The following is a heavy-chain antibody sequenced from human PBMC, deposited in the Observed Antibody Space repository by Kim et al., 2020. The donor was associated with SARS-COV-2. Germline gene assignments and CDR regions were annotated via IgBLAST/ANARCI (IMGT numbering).Heavy chain of an antibody. CDR3: ARDGNGRGYSYGPYYYYYGMDV. Sequence: GGSLRLSCAASGFTFSSYSMNWVRQAPGKGLEWVSSISSSSSYIYYADSVKGRFTISRDNAKNSLYLQMNSLRAEDTAVYYCARDGNGRGYSYGPYYYYYGMDVWGQGTTVTVSS. J-gene: IGHJ6*02. D-gene: IGHD5-18*01. CDR2: ISSSSSYI. CDR1: GFTFSSYS. V-gene: IGHV3-21*01.